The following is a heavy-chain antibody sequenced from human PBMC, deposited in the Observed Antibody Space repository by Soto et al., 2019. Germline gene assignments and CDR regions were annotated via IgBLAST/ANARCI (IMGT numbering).Heavy chain of an antibody. CDR2: IYHSGST. CDR3: VPVSACLRNRSSDL. J-gene: IGHJ2*01. Sequence: PGRGLEWIGYIYHSGSTYYNPSLKSRGTISVDRSKNQFSLKLSFVSDADTGVQYCVPVSACLRNRSSDL. V-gene: IGHV4-30-2*01. D-gene: IGHD1-1*01.